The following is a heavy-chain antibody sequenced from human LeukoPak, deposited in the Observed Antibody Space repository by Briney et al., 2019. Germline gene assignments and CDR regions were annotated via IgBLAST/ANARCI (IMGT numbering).Heavy chain of an antibody. V-gene: IGHV5-51*01. Sequence: GESLKISCKRSGYSFSDYWIAGVRQLPGKGREWMGIIYPGDSDTRYSPSFQGQVTISADKSISTAYLQWSSLKASDTAMYYCARGYYYFDYWGQGTLVTVSS. CDR3: ARGYYYFDY. D-gene: IGHD5-18*01. CDR1: GYSFSDYW. J-gene: IGHJ4*02. CDR2: IYPGDSDT.